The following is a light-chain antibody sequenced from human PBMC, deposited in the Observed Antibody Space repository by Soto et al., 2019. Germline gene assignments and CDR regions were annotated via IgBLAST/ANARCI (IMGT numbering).Light chain of an antibody. CDR1: SSNIGSNT. V-gene: IGLV1-44*01. J-gene: IGLJ1*01. Sequence: QSVLTQPPSASGTPGQRVTISCSGSSSNIGSNTVNWYQQLPGTAPKLLIYNNNQRPSGGPDRFSGSKSGTSASLAIGGLQSEDEADYYCAAWDDSLNGLVFGTGTKVTVL. CDR3: AAWDDSLNGLV. CDR2: NNN.